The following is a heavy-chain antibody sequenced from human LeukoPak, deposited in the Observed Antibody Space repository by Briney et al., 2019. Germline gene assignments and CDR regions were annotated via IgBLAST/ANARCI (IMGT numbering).Heavy chain of an antibody. CDR3: SSSWDY. D-gene: IGHD6-13*01. J-gene: IGHJ4*02. Sequence: GGSLRLSCAASGFSFSSRSMNWVRQTPGMRLEWTSYIDSDSKTTYYADSVKGRLTISRDNGKNSLYPQMNSLRDEDTAVYYCSSSWDYWGQGTLVTVSS. CDR2: IDSDSKTT. V-gene: IGHV3-48*02. CDR1: GFSFSSRS.